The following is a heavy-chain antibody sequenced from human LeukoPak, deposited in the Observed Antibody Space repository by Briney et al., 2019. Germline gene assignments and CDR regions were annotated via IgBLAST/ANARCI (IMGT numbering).Heavy chain of an antibody. Sequence: SETLSLTCTVSGGSISNGVYYWSWIRQHPGKGLEWIGYIYYSGRTYYNPSLKSQVTISVDTSKNQFSLKLSSVTAADTGVYYCARDVGDWSYFDYWGQGTLVTVSS. J-gene: IGHJ4*02. D-gene: IGHD1-26*01. V-gene: IGHV4-31*01. CDR3: ARDVGDWSYFDY. CDR2: IYYSGRT. CDR1: GGSISNGVYY.